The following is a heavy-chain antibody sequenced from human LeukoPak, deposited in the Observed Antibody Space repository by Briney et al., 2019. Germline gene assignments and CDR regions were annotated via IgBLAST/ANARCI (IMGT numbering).Heavy chain of an antibody. CDR3: ARDLTGYGDSYYFDY. Sequence: GGSLRLSCAASGFTFRSHDMSWVRQAPGKGLEWVSGISASGGSTFYADSVKGRFTISRDNSKNTLYLQMNSLRAEDTAVYYCARDLTGYGDSYYFDYWGQGTLVTVSS. CDR2: ISASGGST. J-gene: IGHJ4*02. V-gene: IGHV3-23*01. D-gene: IGHD4-17*01. CDR1: GFTFRSHD.